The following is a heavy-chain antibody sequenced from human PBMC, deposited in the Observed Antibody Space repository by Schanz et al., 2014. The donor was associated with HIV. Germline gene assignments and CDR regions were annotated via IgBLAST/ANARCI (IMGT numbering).Heavy chain of an antibody. CDR1: GFTFSRYW. Sequence: EVQLVESGGGLVQPGGSLRLSCAASGFTFSRYWMSWVRQAPGKGLEWVANIKQDGSEKHYVASVKGRFTISRDNSKNTLYLQMNSLRAEDTAVYYCARDNRGDYCLDYWGQGTLVTVSS. D-gene: IGHD4-17*01. CDR3: ARDNRGDYCLDY. CDR2: IKQDGSEK. J-gene: IGHJ4*02. V-gene: IGHV3-7*01.